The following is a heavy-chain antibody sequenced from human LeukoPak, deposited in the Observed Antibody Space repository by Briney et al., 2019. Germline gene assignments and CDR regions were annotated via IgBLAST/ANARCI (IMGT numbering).Heavy chain of an antibody. J-gene: IGHJ4*02. CDR3: TGLVGRYSSGLYYYYYDY. CDR2: MYLSGTT. CDR1: GDSINSLDL. V-gene: IGHV4-4*02. D-gene: IGHD3-22*01. Sequence: SETLTLTCTVSGDSINSLDLWSWVRQPPGKGLEWIGEMYLSGTTHSNPSVKSRVTISIDKSKNQFFLNLSSVTAADTAVYYCTGLVGRYSSGLYYYYYDYWGQGTLVTVSS.